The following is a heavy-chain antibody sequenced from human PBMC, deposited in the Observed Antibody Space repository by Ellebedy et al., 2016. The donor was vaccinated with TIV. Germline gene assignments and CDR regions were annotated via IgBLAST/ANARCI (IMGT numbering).Heavy chain of an antibody. J-gene: IGHJ4*02. CDR3: AKGCGGSCYWEAY. CDR1: GFTFSNYV. V-gene: IGHV3-23*01. Sequence: PGGSLRLSCAASGFTFSNYVMSWVRQAPGKGLEWVSSISGGVGNKYYADSVKGRFTITRDNSKNTLYLQMNSLRAEDTAVYYCAKGCGGSCYWEAYWGQGTLVTVSS. D-gene: IGHD2-15*01. CDR2: ISGGVGNK.